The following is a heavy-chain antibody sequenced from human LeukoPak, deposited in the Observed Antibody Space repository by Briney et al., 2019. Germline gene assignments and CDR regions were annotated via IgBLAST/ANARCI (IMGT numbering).Heavy chain of an antibody. CDR1: GFTFSSYG. V-gene: IGHV3-30*02. Sequence: GGSLRPSCAASGFTFSSYGMHWVRQAPGKGLEWVAFIRYEGSNKYYADSVKGRFTISRDNSKNTLYLQMNSLRAEDTAVYYCAKDPGHFDYWGQGTLVTVSS. J-gene: IGHJ4*02. CDR2: IRYEGSNK. CDR3: AKDPGHFDY.